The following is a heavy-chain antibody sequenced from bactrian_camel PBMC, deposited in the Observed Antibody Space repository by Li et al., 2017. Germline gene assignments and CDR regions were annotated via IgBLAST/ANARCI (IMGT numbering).Heavy chain of an antibody. CDR3: AADPWKGCRGCDGDYCPLLSDFGY. CDR1: GVSVTANC. V-gene: IGHV3S54*01. Sequence: VQLVESGGGSVQAGGSLRLSCAASGVSVTANCMGWFRQAPGREREADAALDPAYGRTFFADSVKGRFTISQDNAKNTLYLQMNNLKPEDSAKYFCAADPWKGCRGCDGDYCPLLSDFGYWGQGTQVTVS. CDR2: LDPAYGRT. D-gene: IGHD3*01. J-gene: IGHJ6*01.